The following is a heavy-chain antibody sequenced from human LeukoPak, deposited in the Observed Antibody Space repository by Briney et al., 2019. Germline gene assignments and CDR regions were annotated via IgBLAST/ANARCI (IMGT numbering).Heavy chain of an antibody. CDR1: GGTFSSYT. D-gene: IGHD5-24*01. CDR3: ARAHHQDGYNLFGY. CDR2: IIPILGIA. Sequence: SVKVSCKASGGTFSSYTISWVRQAPGQGLEWMGRIIPILGIANYAQKFQGRVTITADKSTSTAYMELSSLRSEDTAVYYCARAHHQDGYNLFGYWGQGTLVTVSS. J-gene: IGHJ4*02. V-gene: IGHV1-69*02.